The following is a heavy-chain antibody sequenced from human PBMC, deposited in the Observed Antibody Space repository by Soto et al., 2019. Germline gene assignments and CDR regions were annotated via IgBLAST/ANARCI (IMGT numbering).Heavy chain of an antibody. CDR2: ISVYDGNT. Sequence: QVQLVQSGAEVKKPGASVKVSCKTSGYTFASYGISWVRQGPGQGFEWMGWISVYDGNTKYAPKLQGRVTITTYRSTSTAYMELRSLRSDDTAVYYCARDSPLDYWGQGTLVTVSS. J-gene: IGHJ4*02. CDR1: GYTFASYG. CDR3: ARDSPLDY. V-gene: IGHV1-18*04.